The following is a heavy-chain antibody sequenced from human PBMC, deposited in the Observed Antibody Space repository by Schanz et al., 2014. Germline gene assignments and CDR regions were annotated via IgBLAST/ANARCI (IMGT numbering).Heavy chain of an antibody. Sequence: QLQLVQSGAAAKKPGSSVKVSCKLSGGTFSSYTISWMRQAPGQGLEWMGKIIPVLNIATYAQRFQGRVSITADTSTNTAYMELSSLTSEDTAVHYCARGRGFYDYGGQGTLVTVSS. CDR3: ARGRGFYDY. J-gene: IGHJ4*02. CDR2: IIPVLNIA. V-gene: IGHV1-69*02. D-gene: IGHD3-10*01. CDR1: GGTFSSYT.